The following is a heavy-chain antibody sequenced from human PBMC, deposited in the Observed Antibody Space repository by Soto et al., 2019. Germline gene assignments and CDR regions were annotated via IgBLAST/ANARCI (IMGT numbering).Heavy chain of an antibody. J-gene: IGHJ6*03. Sequence: GGSLSLSCAASGFTFSSYWMSWVRQAPGKGLEWVANIKQDGSENYYVDSVKGRFTISRDNAKNSLYLQMNGLKAEDTAVYYCARVSGRYYYYMDVWGKGTTVTVSS. CDR3: ARVSGRYYYYMDV. CDR1: GFTFSSYW. CDR2: IKQDGSEN. V-gene: IGHV3-7*01.